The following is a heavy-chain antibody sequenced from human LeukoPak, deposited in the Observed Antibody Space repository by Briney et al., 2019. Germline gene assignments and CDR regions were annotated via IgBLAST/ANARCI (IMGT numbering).Heavy chain of an antibody. CDR3: ARDLRAAAGTTGY. Sequence: GASVKVSCKAPGYTFTGYYMHWVRQAPGQGLEWMGRINPNSGGTNYAQKFQGRVTMTRDTSISTAYKELSRLRSDDTAVYYCARDLRAAAGTTGYWGQGTLVTVSS. D-gene: IGHD6-13*01. J-gene: IGHJ4*02. V-gene: IGHV1-2*06. CDR2: INPNSGGT. CDR1: GYTFTGYY.